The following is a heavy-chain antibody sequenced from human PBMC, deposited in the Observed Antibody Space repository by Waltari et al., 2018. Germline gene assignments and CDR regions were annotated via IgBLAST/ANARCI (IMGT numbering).Heavy chain of an antibody. CDR2: IHLSGSI. CDR1: GESFIGYY. CDR3: VRGKMYSRPYFDY. D-gene: IGHD6-13*01. V-gene: IGHV4-34*01. Sequence: QMQLQQWGAGLLKPSETLSLTCAVSGESFIGYYWNWIRQSPGRGLEWIGEIHLSGSINYSPSLEIRITISQDMSKNQFSLKLTSVTAADSAVYYCVRGKMYSRPYFDYWGQGTLVTVSS. J-gene: IGHJ4*02.